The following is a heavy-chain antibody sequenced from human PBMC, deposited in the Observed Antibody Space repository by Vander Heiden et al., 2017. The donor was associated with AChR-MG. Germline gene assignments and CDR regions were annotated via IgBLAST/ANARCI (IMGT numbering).Heavy chain of an antibody. D-gene: IGHD3-22*01. Sequence: QVQLVESGGGVVQPGRSLRLSCTTSRFSFGGYAMNWVRQAPGKGLEWVAMIYYSGNNRYYADSVKGRFTTSRDNSKNTLYLQMNNVRAEDNGVYYCARESYYYDGSGNYYSLPGDYWGQGTLVTVSS. V-gene: IGHV3-33*01. CDR1: RFSFGGYA. CDR2: IYYSGNNR. CDR3: ARESYYYDGSGNYYSLPGDY. J-gene: IGHJ4*02.